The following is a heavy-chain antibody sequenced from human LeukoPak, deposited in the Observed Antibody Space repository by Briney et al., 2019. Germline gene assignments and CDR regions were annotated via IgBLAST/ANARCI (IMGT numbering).Heavy chain of an antibody. CDR2: IIPIFGTA. V-gene: IGHV1-69*13. Sequence: SVKVSCKASGGTFSSYAISWVRQVPGQGLEWMGGIIPIFGTANYAQKFQGRVTITADESTSTAYMELSSLRSEDTAVYYCAHRLGYYGSGEYYMDVWGKGTTVTISS. CDR1: GGTFSSYA. J-gene: IGHJ6*03. CDR3: AHRLGYYGSGEYYMDV. D-gene: IGHD3-10*01.